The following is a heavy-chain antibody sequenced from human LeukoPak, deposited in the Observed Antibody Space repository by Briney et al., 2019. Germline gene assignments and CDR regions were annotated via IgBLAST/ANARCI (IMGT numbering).Heavy chain of an antibody. V-gene: IGHV3-30*18. CDR2: ISYDGSNK. J-gene: IGHJ4*02. D-gene: IGHD1-26*01. Sequence: PGGSLRLSCAASGFTFSSYGMHWVRQAPGKGLEWVAVISYDGSNKYYADSVKGRFTISRDNSKNTLYLQTNSLRAEDTAVYYCANQWDGLRLEYWGQGTLVTVSS. CDR3: ANQWDGLRLEY. CDR1: GFTFSSYG.